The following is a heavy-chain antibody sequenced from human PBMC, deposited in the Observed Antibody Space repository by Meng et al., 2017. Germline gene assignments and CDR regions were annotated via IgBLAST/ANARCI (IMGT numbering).Heavy chain of an antibody. J-gene: IGHJ6*02. CDR1: GYTFTSYG. CDR2: ISAYNGNT. Sequence: ASVKVSCKASGYTFTSYGISWVRRAPGQGLEWMGWISAYNGNTNYAQKLQGRVTMTTDTSTSTAYMELRSLRSDDTAVYYCARDLLLWFGELSNYYGMDVWGQGTLVTVSS. CDR3: ARDLLLWFGELSNYYGMDV. V-gene: IGHV1-18*01. D-gene: IGHD3-10*01.